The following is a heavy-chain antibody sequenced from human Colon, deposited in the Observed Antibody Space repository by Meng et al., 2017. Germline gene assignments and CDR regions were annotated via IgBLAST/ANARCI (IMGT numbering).Heavy chain of an antibody. CDR2: IDHEGSST. Sequence: GESLKISCAASGFTFSSYYMSWVRQVPGKGLVWVSRIDHEGSSTGYADSVKGRFTISRDNAKNTLYLQMNSLKAEDTALYYCARDLRAASDYWGQGTLVTVSS. V-gene: IGHV3-74*01. CDR3: ARDLRAASDY. CDR1: GFTFSSYY. D-gene: IGHD6-13*01. J-gene: IGHJ4*02.